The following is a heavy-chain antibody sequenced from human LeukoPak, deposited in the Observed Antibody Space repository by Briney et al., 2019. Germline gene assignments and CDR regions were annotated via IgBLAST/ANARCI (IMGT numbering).Heavy chain of an antibody. CDR1: GYTFTSYG. CDR3: ARDYSSSWYPNWFDP. V-gene: IGHV1-18*01. D-gene: IGHD6-13*01. J-gene: IGHJ5*02. CDR2: ISAYNGNT. Sequence: ASVKVSCKASGYTFTSYGISWVRQAPGQGLEWMGWISAYNGNTNYAQKLQGRVTMTTDTSTSTAYMELRSLRSDDTAVYYRARDYSSSWYPNWFDPWGQGTLVTVSS.